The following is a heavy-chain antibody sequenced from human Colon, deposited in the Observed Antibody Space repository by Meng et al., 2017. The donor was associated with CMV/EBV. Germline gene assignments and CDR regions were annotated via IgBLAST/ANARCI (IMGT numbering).Heavy chain of an antibody. CDR3: ARDARGSYYFDY. J-gene: IGHJ4*02. V-gene: IGHV3-21*01. CDR2: ISSSSSYI. Sequence: GESLKISCAASGFTFSNYSMNWVRQAPGKGLEWVSSISSSSSYIYYADSVKGRFTISRDNAKNSLYLQMNSLRAEDTAVYYCARDARGSYYFDYWGQGTLVTVSS. D-gene: IGHD1-26*01. CDR1: GFTFSNYS.